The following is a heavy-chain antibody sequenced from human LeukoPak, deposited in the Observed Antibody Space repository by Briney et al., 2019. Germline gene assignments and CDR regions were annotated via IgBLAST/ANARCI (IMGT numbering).Heavy chain of an antibody. CDR2: IYYSGST. D-gene: IGHD5-18*01. Sequence: SETLSLTCTVSGGSISSSSYYWGWIRQPPGKGPEWIGSIYYSGSTYYNPSLKSRVTISVDTSKNQFSLKLSSVTAADTAVYYCAALLDTAMVGYWGQGTLVTVSS. CDR1: GGSISSSSYY. J-gene: IGHJ4*02. CDR3: AALLDTAMVGY. V-gene: IGHV4-39*01.